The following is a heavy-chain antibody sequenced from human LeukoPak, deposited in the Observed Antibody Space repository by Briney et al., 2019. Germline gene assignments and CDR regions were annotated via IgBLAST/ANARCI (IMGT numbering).Heavy chain of an antibody. Sequence: SVKVSCKASGGTFSSYAISWVRQAPGQGLEWMGGIIPIFGTANYAQKFLGRVTITADESTSTAYMELSSLRSEGTAVYYFARGAAPYYYYYGMDVWGQGTTVTVSS. CDR1: GGTFSSYA. V-gene: IGHV1-69*13. CDR3: ARGAAPYYYYYGMDV. J-gene: IGHJ6*02. D-gene: IGHD1-26*01. CDR2: IIPIFGTA.